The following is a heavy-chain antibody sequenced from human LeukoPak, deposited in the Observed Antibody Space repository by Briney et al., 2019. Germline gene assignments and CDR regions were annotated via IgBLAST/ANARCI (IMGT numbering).Heavy chain of an antibody. J-gene: IGHJ4*02. D-gene: IGHD7-27*01. CDR1: RFTFNKSW. CDR3: AKWGSTWGFDN. V-gene: IGHV3-7*01. Sequence: GGSLRLSCAASRFTFNKSWMTWVRQTPGKVLEWVANMNADGRAEYYVDSVKGRFAISRDNAKSSVFLQMNNLRAEDTAVYYCAKWGSTWGFDNWGQGTLVTVSS. CDR2: MNADGRAE.